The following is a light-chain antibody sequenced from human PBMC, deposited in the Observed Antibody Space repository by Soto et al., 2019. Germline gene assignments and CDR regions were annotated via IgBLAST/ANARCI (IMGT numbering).Light chain of an antibody. J-gene: IGLJ2*01. Sequence: QSVLTQPASVSGSPGQSITISCTGNSSDVGSYNLVSWYQQHPGKAPKLMIYEGSKRPSGVSNSFSGSKSGNTASLTISGLQAEDEADYYCCSYAGSSTPVVFGGGTKVTVL. CDR3: CSYAGSSTPVV. V-gene: IGLV2-23*01. CDR2: EGS. CDR1: SSDVGSYNL.